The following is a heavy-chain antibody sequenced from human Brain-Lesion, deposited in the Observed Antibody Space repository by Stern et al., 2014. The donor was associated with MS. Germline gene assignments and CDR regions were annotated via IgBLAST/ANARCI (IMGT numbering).Heavy chain of an antibody. V-gene: IGHV4-61*02. D-gene: IGHD5-18*01. CDR2: IHPSGSA. Sequence: VQLEESVPGLVKPSQTLSLTCTVSGGSISSGSDYWSWIRQPVGKGLEWIGRIHPSGSAFYTPSLKSRVTISTDTSMNQFSLELNSATAADTAIYYCASGYRIFDYWGQGILVTVSS. CDR3: ASGYRIFDY. J-gene: IGHJ4*02. CDR1: GGSISSGSDY.